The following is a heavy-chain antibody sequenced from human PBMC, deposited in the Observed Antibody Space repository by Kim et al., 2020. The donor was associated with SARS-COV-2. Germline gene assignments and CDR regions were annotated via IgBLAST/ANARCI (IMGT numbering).Heavy chain of an antibody. V-gene: IGHV3-11*01. CDR1: GFTFSDYY. J-gene: IGHJ5*02. CDR3: ARDPFRAAAPGDCCPGNWFDP. CDR2: ISSSGSTI. D-gene: IGHD2-21*01. Sequence: GGSLRLSCAASGFTFSDYYMSWIRQAPGKGLEWVSYISSSGSTIYYADSVKGRFTISRDNAKNSLYLQMNSLRAEDTAVYYCARDPFRAAAPGDCCPGNWFDPWGQGTLVTVSS.